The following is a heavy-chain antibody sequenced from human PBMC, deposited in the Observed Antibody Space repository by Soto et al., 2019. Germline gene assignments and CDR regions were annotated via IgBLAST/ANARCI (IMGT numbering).Heavy chain of an antibody. J-gene: IGHJ4*02. CDR1: GYTFTSYY. V-gene: IGHV1-46*01. CDR3: ARVGGYSYGGVDY. D-gene: IGHD5-18*01. Sequence: QVQLVQSGAEVKKPGASVKVSCKASGYTFTSYYMHWVRQAPGQGLEWMGIINPSGGSTTYAQKFXXGXXMTRDTSTSTVYMELRSLRSEDTAVYYCARVGGYSYGGVDYWGQGTLVTVSS. CDR2: INPSGGST.